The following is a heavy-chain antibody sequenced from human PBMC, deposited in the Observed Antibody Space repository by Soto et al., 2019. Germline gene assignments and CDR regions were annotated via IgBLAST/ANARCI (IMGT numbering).Heavy chain of an antibody. CDR1: GGSIISYY. J-gene: IGHJ6*02. D-gene: IGHD7-27*01. Sequence: PSETLSLTCTVSGGSIISYYWSWIRQPPGKGLEWIGYIYYSGSTNYNPSLKSRVTISVDTSKNQFFLKLSSVTAADTAVYYCARTSQLGFYYYGMDVWGQGTTVTVSS. V-gene: IGHV4-59*01. CDR3: ARTSQLGFYYYGMDV. CDR2: IYYSGST.